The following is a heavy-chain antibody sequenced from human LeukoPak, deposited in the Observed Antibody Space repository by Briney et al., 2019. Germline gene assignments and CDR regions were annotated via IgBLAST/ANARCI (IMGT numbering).Heavy chain of an antibody. D-gene: IGHD6-19*01. CDR1: GDSVSSNSTA. CDR2: TSYSSKWYN. J-gene: IGHJ3*02. V-gene: IGHV6-1*01. CDR3: ARGAVAVRNAFDI. Sequence: SQTLSLTCAISGDSVSSNSTAWNWIRQSPSRGLEWLGRTSYSSKWYNDYAVSVKSRITINPDTSKNQFSLQLNSVIPEDTALYYCARGAVAVRNAFDIWGQGTMVTVSS.